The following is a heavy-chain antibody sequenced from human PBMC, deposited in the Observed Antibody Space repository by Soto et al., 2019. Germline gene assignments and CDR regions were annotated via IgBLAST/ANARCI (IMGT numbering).Heavy chain of an antibody. V-gene: IGHV1-18*01. Sequence: ASVNVSCKASGYTFTSYGISWVRQAPGQGLEWMGWISAYNGNTNYAQKLQGRVTMTTDTSTSTAYMELRSLRSDDTAVYYCARDRNDFGSGYPIDYWGQGTLVIVSS. CDR1: GYTFTSYG. CDR2: ISAYNGNT. CDR3: ARDRNDFGSGYPIDY. D-gene: IGHD3-3*01. J-gene: IGHJ4*02.